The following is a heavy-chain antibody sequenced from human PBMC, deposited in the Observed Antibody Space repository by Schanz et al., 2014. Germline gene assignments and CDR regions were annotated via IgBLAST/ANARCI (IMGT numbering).Heavy chain of an antibody. CDR3: ARVHHYDPSGWRYFDY. D-gene: IGHD3-22*01. CDR2: ISNDGSIK. J-gene: IGHJ4*02. V-gene: IGHV3-30-3*01. CDR1: GFTFSSYA. Sequence: QVQLLQFGGGVVQPGRSLRLSCAASGFTFSSYAMHWVRQAPGKGLEWVALISNDGSIKYYADSVEGRFTISRDNSRNTLYLQMHRLRAEDTAVYYCARVHHYDPSGWRYFDYWGQGALVTVSS.